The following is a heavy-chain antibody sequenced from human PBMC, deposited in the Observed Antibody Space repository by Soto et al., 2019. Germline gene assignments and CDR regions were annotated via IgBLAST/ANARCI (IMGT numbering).Heavy chain of an antibody. V-gene: IGHV1-69*12. CDR1: GGTFRTSA. Sequence: QVQLVQSGAEVKKPGSSVKVSCKASGGTFRTSAISWVRQAPGQGLEWVGGIMPVFRRPKYAQNFQGRVTISADVSTSTAYMELSSLRSDDTAVYYCARDKDRPQLGGNYYYILDVWGQGTAVTVSS. J-gene: IGHJ6*02. D-gene: IGHD3-3*02. CDR2: IMPVFRRP. CDR3: ARDKDRPQLGGNYYYILDV.